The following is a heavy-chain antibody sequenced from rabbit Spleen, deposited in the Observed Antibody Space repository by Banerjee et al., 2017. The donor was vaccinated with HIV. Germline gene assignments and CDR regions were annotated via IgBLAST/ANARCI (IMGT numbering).Heavy chain of an antibody. V-gene: IGHV1S40*01. D-gene: IGHD8-1*01. CDR1: GVSFSNTNY. CDR3: ARDTGSSFSSYGMDL. Sequence: QSLEESGGDLVKPGASLTLTCTASGVSFSNTNYMCWVRQAPGKGLEWIACIYTGSSGFTYFASWAKGRFTCSKTSSTTVTLQMTSLTAADTATYFCARDTGSSFSSYGMDLWGPGTLVTVS. J-gene: IGHJ6*01. CDR2: IYTGSSGFT.